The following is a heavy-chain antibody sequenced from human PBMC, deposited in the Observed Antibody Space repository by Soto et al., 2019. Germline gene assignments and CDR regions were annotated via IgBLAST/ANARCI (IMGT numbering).Heavy chain of an antibody. D-gene: IGHD3-22*01. CDR2: INHSGST. Sequence: SETLSLTCAVYGGSFSGYYWTWIRQPPGTGLEWIGEINHSGSTNYNPSLKSRVTISVDTSKNQFSLKLTSVTAADTAVYYCARNSWRNYYDSSGYELDYWGQGTLVTVSS. CDR3: ARNSWRNYYDSSGYELDY. CDR1: GGSFSGYY. V-gene: IGHV4-34*01. J-gene: IGHJ4*02.